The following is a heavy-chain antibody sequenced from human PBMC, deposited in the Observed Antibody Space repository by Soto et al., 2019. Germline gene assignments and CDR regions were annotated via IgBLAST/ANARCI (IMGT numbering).Heavy chain of an antibody. CDR2: IYHSGST. V-gene: IGHV4-30-2*02. Sequence: SETLSLTCAVSGGSISSGGYSWSWIRQPPGKGLEWIGYIYHSGSTYYNPSLKSRVTISVDRSKNQFSLKLSSVTAADTAVYYCARGTYYYDSRGYYYLDYWGQGTLVTVSS. D-gene: IGHD3-22*01. CDR1: GGSISSGGYS. J-gene: IGHJ4*02. CDR3: ARGTYYYDSRGYYYLDY.